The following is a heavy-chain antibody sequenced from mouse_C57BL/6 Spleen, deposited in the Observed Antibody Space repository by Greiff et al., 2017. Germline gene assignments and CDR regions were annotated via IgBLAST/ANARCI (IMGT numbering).Heavy chain of an antibody. CDR1: GFTFSSYA. CDR2: ISDGGSYT. D-gene: IGHD1-1*02. Sequence: EVQLQQSRGGLVKPGGSLKLSCAASGFTFSSYAMSWVRQTPEKRLEWVATISDGGSYTYYPDNVKGRFTISRDNAKNNLYLQMSHLKSEDTAMYYCARDRGSPYYFDYWGQGTTLTVSS. V-gene: IGHV5-4*01. J-gene: IGHJ2*01. CDR3: ARDRGSPYYFDY.